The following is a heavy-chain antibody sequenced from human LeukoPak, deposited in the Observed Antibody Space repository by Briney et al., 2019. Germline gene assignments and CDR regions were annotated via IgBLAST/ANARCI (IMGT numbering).Heavy chain of an antibody. J-gene: IGHJ3*02. CDR1: GRSLSHRGDP. V-gene: IGHV4-30-2*01. CDR3: ATSRPCFDILNGYSDPDAFDI. Sequence: SETLSLTCAGSGRSLSHRGDPLGRIRQPPGKGLEWIGYIYHSGSTYYNPSLKSRVIISVDRSKNQFSLKLSSVTAADTVVYSCATSRPCFDILNGYSDPDAFDIWGQGTMVIVSS. CDR2: IYHSGST. D-gene: IGHD3-9*01.